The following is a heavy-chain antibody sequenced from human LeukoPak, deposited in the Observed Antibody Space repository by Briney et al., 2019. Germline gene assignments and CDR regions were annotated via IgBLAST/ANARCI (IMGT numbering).Heavy chain of an antibody. Sequence: PGGSRRLSCAASGFTFSSYSMNWVRQAPGKGLEWVSYISSSSSTIYYADSVKGRFTISRDNAKNSLYLQMNSLRAEDTAVYYCARDSRRSVYSRKAILFDYWGQGTLVTVS. D-gene: IGHD1-14*01. J-gene: IGHJ4*02. CDR3: ARDSRRSVYSRKAILFDY. CDR1: GFTFSSYS. CDR2: ISSSSSTI. V-gene: IGHV3-48*01.